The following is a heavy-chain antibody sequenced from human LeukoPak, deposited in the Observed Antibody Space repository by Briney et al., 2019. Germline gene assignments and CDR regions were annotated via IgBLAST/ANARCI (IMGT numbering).Heavy chain of an antibody. CDR2: IYYSGST. V-gene: IGHV4-39*01. CDR1: GGSISSSSYY. J-gene: IGHJ5*02. Sequence: SETLSLTCTVSGGSISSSSYYWGWIRQPPGKGLEWIGSIYYSGSTYYNPSLKSRVTISVDTSKNQFSLKLSSVTAADTAVYYCARGRGVRYFDWLSSVWFDPWGQGTLVTVSS. CDR3: ARGRGVRYFDWLSSVWFDP. D-gene: IGHD3-9*01.